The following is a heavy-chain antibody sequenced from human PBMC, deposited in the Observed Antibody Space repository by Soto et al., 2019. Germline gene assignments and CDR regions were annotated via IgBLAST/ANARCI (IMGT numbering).Heavy chain of an antibody. CDR1: GYTFTSYD. CDR3: ARFYGDYGSSDYYYYYYMDV. Sequence: ASVKVSCKASGYTFTSYDINWVRQATGQGLEWMGWMNPNSGNTGYAQKFQGRVTMTRNTSISTAYMELSSLRSEDTAVYYCARFYGDYGSSDYYYYYYMDVWGKGTTVTVSS. J-gene: IGHJ6*03. D-gene: IGHD4-17*01. CDR2: MNPNSGNT. V-gene: IGHV1-8*01.